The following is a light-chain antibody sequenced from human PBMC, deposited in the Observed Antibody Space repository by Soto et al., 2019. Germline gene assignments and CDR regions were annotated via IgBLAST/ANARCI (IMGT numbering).Light chain of an antibody. Sequence: QMTQSPSSLSASVGDRVTITCRASHNIINYLNWYQQKPGKAPQLLIYVASMLESGVPSRFSGSGSGIDFTLTISSLQPEDFATYHCQQSYNAPITFGQGTRLENK. CDR1: HNIINY. CDR3: QQSYNAPIT. V-gene: IGKV1-39*01. J-gene: IGKJ5*01. CDR2: VAS.